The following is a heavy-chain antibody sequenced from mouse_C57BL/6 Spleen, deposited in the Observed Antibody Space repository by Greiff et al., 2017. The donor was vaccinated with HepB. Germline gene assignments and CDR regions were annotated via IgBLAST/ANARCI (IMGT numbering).Heavy chain of an antibody. D-gene: IGHD2-1*01. CDR3: AREDGIKFAY. J-gene: IGHJ3*01. V-gene: IGHV3-6*01. Sequence: VQLQESGPGLVKPSQSLSLTCSVTGYSITSGYYWNWIRQFPGNKLEWMGYISYDGSNNYNPSLKNRISITRDTSKNQFFLKLNSVTTEDTATYYCAREDGIKFAYWGQGTLVTVSA. CDR2: ISYDGSN. CDR1: GYSITSGYY.